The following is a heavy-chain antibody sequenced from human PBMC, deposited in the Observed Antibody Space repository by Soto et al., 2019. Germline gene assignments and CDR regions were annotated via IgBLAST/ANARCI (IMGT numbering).Heavy chain of an antibody. J-gene: IGHJ6*02. D-gene: IGHD6-19*01. CDR3: ARGPAVAGHYYYGMDV. V-gene: IGHV3-11*05. CDR2: ISSSSSYT. CDR1: GFTFSDYY. Sequence: QVQLVESGGGLVKPGGSLRLSCAASGFTFSDYYMSWIRQAPGKGLEWVSYISSSSSYTNYADSVKGRFTNSRDNAKNSLYLQMNSLRAEDTAVYYCARGPAVAGHYYYGMDVWGQGTTVTVSS.